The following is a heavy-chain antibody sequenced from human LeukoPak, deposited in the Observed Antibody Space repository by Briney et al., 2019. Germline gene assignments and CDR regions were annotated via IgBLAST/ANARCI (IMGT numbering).Heavy chain of an antibody. CDR2: IYSGGST. D-gene: IGHD2-8*02. CDR3: ASNTDYYYYGMDV. CDR1: GFTVSSNY. V-gene: IGHV3-66*01. Sequence: PGGSLRLSCAASGFTVSSNYMSWVRQAPGKGLEWVSVIYSGGSTYYADSVKGRFTISRGNSKNTLYLQMNSLRAEDTAVYYCASNTDYYYYGMDVWGRGTTVTVSS. J-gene: IGHJ6*02.